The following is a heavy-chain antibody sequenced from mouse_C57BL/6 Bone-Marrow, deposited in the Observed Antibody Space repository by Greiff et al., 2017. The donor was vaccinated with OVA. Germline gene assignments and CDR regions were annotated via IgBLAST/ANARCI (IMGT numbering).Heavy chain of an antibody. CDR3: ARAYDYDKGFAY. CDR2: IYPGNSDT. CDR1: GYTFTSYW. Sequence: VQLQQSGTVLARPGASVKMSCKTSGYTFTSYWMHWVKQRPGQGLEWIGAIYPGNSDTSYNQKFKGKAKLTAVTSASTAYMELSSLTNEDSAVYYCARAYDYDKGFAYWGQGTLVTVSA. D-gene: IGHD2-4*01. J-gene: IGHJ3*01. V-gene: IGHV1-5*01.